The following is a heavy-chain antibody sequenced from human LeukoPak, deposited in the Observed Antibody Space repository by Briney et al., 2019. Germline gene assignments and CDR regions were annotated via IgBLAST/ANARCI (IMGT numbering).Heavy chain of an antibody. Sequence: GGSLRLSCAASGFTFSSYEMDWVRQAPGKGLEWVSYISSSGSIIYYADSVKGRFTISRDNAKNSLYLQMNSLRAEDTAVYYCAREGLEHVGSRLDSWGQGTLVTVSS. J-gene: IGHJ4*02. CDR3: AREGLEHVGSRLDS. CDR1: GFTFSSYE. CDR2: ISSSGSII. V-gene: IGHV3-48*03. D-gene: IGHD1/OR15-1a*01.